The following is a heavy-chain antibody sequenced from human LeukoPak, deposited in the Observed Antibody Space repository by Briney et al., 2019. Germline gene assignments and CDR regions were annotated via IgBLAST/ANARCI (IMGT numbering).Heavy chain of an antibody. D-gene: IGHD3-10*01. CDR2: IYPGDSDT. CDR1: GYSFTSYW. CDR3: ARHRGPRYYYYGMDV. Sequence: GESLKISCKGSGYSFTSYWIGWVRQMRGKGLEWMGIIYPGDSDTRYSPSFQGQVTISADKSISNAYLQWSSLKASDTAMYYCARHRGPRYYYYGMDVWGQGTTVTVSS. J-gene: IGHJ6*02. V-gene: IGHV5-51*01.